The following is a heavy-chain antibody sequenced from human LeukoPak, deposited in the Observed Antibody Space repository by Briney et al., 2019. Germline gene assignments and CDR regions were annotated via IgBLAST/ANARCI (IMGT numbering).Heavy chain of an antibody. J-gene: IGHJ4*02. V-gene: IGHV3-30*02. CDR1: GFTFSSFG. CDR2: IRYDGGNK. CDR3: AKKMTTGYYFDY. Sequence: GESLRLSCAASGFTFSSFGMHWVRQAPGKGLEWVAFIRYDGGNKYYADSVKGRFTISRDNSKNTLYLQMNSLRAEDTAVYYCAKKMTTGYYFDYWGQGTLVTVSS. D-gene: IGHD4-17*01.